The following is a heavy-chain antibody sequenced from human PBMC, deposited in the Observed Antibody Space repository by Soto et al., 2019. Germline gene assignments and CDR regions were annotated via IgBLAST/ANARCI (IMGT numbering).Heavy chain of an antibody. CDR2: ITGLGGGT. Sequence: HLLESGGGLVQPGGSLRLSCAASGFTFSNYAVSWVRQAPGKGLEWVSSITGLGGGTYYADSVQGRVIISRDNSKHTLSLQMNSLRAEDTAIYYCAKGRTYALLPAYHAFDYWGQGTLVPVAS. V-gene: IGHV3-23*01. D-gene: IGHD3-9*01. J-gene: IGHJ4*02. CDR3: AKGRTYALLPAYHAFDY. CDR1: GFTFSNYA.